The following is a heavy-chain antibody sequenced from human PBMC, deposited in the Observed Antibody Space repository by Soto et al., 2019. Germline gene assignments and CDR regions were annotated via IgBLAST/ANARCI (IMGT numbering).Heavy chain of an antibody. CDR3: ASRLSTVTSLYYMDV. V-gene: IGHV4-59*08. Sequence: SETLSLTCTVSGGSISSFYWSWIRQPPGKGLEWIGYIYYTGSTNYNPSLKSRVTLSVDTSKNQFSLKLSSVTAADTAVYYCASRLSTVTSLYYMDVWGKGTTVTVSS. CDR2: IYYTGST. D-gene: IGHD4-17*01. CDR1: GGSISSFY. J-gene: IGHJ6*03.